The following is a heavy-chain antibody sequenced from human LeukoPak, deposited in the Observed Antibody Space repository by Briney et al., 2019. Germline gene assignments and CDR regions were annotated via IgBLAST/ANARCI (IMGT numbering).Heavy chain of an antibody. CDR2: MNPNSGNT. CDR1: GYTFTGYH. J-gene: IGHJ6*03. Sequence: GASVKVSCKASGYTFTGYHMHWVRQAPGQGLEWMGWMNPNSGNTGYAQKFQGRVTMTRNTSISTAYMELSSLRSEDTAVYYCARGEYSSSWYPVYYYYYMDVWGKGTTVTISS. D-gene: IGHD6-13*01. CDR3: ARGEYSSSWYPVYYYYYMDV. V-gene: IGHV1-8*02.